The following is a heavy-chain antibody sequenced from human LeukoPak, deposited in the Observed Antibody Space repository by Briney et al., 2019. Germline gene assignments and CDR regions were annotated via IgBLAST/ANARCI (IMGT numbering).Heavy chain of an antibody. V-gene: IGHV1-24*01. Sequence: GASVKVSCKVSGYTLTELSMHWVRQAPGKGLEWMGGFDPEDGETIYAQKFQGRVTITADKSTSTAYMELSSLRSEDTAVYYYARDIGYYYDSSGYYPRGGIAGLDYWGQGTLVTVSS. D-gene: IGHD3-22*01. CDR2: FDPEDGET. CDR1: GYTLTELS. CDR3: ARDIGYYYDSSGYYPRGGIAGLDY. J-gene: IGHJ4*02.